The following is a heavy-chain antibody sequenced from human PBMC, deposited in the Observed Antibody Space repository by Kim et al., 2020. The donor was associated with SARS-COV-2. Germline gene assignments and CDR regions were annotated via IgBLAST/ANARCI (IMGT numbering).Heavy chain of an antibody. CDR3: ARADTLTTYYYSSYMDV. Sequence: ASVKVSCKASGYTFTDNYVHWVRQAPGQGLEWMGMINPESGTTGYAQKFQGRVTMTRDTSTSTVYMELSSLRSEDTAIYYCARADTLTTYYYSSYMDVWG. CDR1: GYTFTDNY. V-gene: IGHV1-46*01. J-gene: IGHJ6*03. CDR2: INPESGTT. D-gene: IGHD4-4*01.